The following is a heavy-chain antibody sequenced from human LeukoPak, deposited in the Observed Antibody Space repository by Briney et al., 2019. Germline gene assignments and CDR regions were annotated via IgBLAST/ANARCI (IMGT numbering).Heavy chain of an antibody. D-gene: IGHD5-18*01. CDR2: ISYDGSNK. V-gene: IGHV3-30*18. CDR3: AKLYGYSYGYIDF. CDR1: GFTFSSYG. Sequence: GSLRLSCAASGFTFSSYGMHWVRQAPGKGPEWVAVISYDGSNKYYADSVKGRFTISRDNSKNTLYLQMNSLRAEDTALYYCAKLYGYSYGYIDFWGQGTLVTVSS. J-gene: IGHJ4*02.